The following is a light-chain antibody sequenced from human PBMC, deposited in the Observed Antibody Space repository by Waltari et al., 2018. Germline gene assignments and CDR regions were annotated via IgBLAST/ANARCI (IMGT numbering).Light chain of an antibody. CDR1: QSISSW. CDR2: KAS. J-gene: IGKJ1*01. CDR3: QQYNSYSRT. V-gene: IGKV1-5*03. Sequence: DIQMTQSPSTLSASVGDRVTITCRASQSISSWLAWYQQKRGKAPKLLIYKASSLQSGVPSRFSGSGSGTEFTLTISSLQPDDFATYYCQQYNSYSRTCGQGTKVEIK.